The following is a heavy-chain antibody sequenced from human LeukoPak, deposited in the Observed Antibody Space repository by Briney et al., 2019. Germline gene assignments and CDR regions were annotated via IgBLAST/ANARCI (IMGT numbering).Heavy chain of an antibody. J-gene: IGHJ4*02. D-gene: IGHD3-3*01. V-gene: IGHV1-18*01. CDR1: GYTFTSYG. CDR2: ISAYNGNT. CDR3: ASTIGADPYYFDY. Sequence: GASVKVSCKASGYTFTSYGISWVRQAPGQGLEWMGWISAYNGNTNYAQKFQGRVTITADKSTSTAYMELSSLRSEDTAVYYCASTIGADPYYFDYWGQGTLVTVSS.